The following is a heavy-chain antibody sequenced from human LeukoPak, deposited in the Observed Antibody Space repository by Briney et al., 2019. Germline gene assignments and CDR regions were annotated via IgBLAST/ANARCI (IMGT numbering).Heavy chain of an antibody. CDR2: IIPIFGTA. J-gene: IGHJ4*02. V-gene: IGHV1-69*05. D-gene: IGHD5-18*01. CDR1: GYTFTSYD. CDR3: AREWIQTEFDY. Sequence: SVKVSCKASGYTFTSYDISWVRQAPGQGLEWMGRIIPIFGTANYAQKFQGRVTITTDESTSTAYMELSSLRSEDTAVYYCAREWIQTEFDYWGQGTLVTVSS.